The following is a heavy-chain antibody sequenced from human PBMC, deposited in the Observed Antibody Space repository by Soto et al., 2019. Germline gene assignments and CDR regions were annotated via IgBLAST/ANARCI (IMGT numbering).Heavy chain of an antibody. CDR2: IRSKANSYAT. V-gene: IGHV3-73*01. CDR1: GFTFSGSA. J-gene: IGHJ6*03. D-gene: IGHD6-13*01. Sequence: EVQLVESGGGLVQPGGSLKLSCAASGFTFSGSAMHWVHQASGKGLEWVGRIRSKANSYATAYAASVKGRFTISRDDSKNTAYRQMNSLKTEDTAVYYCTRAGPVAAAGTPYYYYYMDVWCKGTTVTVSS. CDR3: TRAGPVAAAGTPYYYYYMDV.